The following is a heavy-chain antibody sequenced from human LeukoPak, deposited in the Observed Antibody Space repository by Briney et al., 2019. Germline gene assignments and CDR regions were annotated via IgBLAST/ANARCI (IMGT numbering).Heavy chain of an antibody. D-gene: IGHD3-22*01. Sequence: PSETLSLTCAISGGSISSAGYSWSWIRQPPGKGLEWIGYIYHSGSTYYNPSLKSRVTISVDKSKNQFSLKLSSVTAADTAVYYCARQLTTYYYDSSGYYFDYWGQGTLVTVSS. CDR1: GGSISSAGYS. V-gene: IGHV4-30-2*01. CDR2: IYHSGST. J-gene: IGHJ4*02. CDR3: ARQLTTYYYDSSGYYFDY.